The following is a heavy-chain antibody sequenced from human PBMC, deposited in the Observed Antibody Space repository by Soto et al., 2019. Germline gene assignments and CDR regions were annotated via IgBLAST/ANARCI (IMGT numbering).Heavy chain of an antibody. CDR1: GFTFSDYG. D-gene: IGHD3-10*01. CDR2: ISYDGDNQ. V-gene: IGHV3-30*18. J-gene: IGHJ4*02. Sequence: QVQLVESGGGVVQPGRSLRLSCAASGFTFSDYGMHWVRQAPGKGLEWVAVISYDGDNQYYVDSVKGRFTISRDNSKNTLYLQMNRLRAADPAVYSCANDLPLRIVMVRGVHGRGYDYWGQGTLVTVSS. CDR3: ANDLPLRIVMVRGVHGRGYDY.